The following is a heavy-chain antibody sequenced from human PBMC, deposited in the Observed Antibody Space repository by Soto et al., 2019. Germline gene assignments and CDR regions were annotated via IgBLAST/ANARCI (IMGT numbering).Heavy chain of an antibody. CDR1: GYTFTSYG. V-gene: IGHV1-18*01. CDR2: ISAYNGNT. CDR3: AGAVIEYRSSSFVASTDY. Sequence: QVQLVQSGAEVKKPGASVRVSCKASGYTFTSYGITWVRQAPGQGLEWMGWISAYNGNTNYAQKLQGRVTMTTDTSTSKAYMELRSLRSDDTAVYYCAGAVIEYRSSSFVASTDYWGQGTLVTVSS. D-gene: IGHD6-6*01. J-gene: IGHJ4*02.